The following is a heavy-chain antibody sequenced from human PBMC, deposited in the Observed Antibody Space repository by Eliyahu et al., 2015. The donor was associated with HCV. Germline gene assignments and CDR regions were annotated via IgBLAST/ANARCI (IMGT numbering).Heavy chain of an antibody. J-gene: IGHJ4*02. Sequence: EVQLVESGGGLVQSGXSLXLXCXAXGFIFRSYSMNWVRQAPGKGLEWVAYNSKIGPIHYADSVKGRFTISRDNAKNSLYLQMNNLRDEDTAVYYCARDPHALDYWGQGTLVTVSS. D-gene: IGHD2-2*01. V-gene: IGHV3-48*02. CDR3: ARDPHALDY. CDR1: GFIFRSYS. CDR2: NSKIGPI.